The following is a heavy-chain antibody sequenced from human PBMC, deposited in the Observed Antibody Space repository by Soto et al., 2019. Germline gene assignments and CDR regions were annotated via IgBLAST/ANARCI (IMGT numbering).Heavy chain of an antibody. CDR1: GFTFSSYG. Sequence: QVQLVESGGGVVQPGRSLRLSCAASGFTFSSYGMHWVRQAPGKGLEWVAVISYDGSNKYYADSVKGRFTISRDNSKNTLYLQMNSLRAEDTAVYYCAKDHCTNGVCFELDPWGQGTLVTVAS. V-gene: IGHV3-30*18. J-gene: IGHJ5*02. CDR2: ISYDGSNK. D-gene: IGHD2-8*01. CDR3: AKDHCTNGVCFELDP.